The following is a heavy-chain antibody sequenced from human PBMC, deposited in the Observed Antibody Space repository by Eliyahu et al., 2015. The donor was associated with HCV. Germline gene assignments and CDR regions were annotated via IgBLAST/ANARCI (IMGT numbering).Heavy chain of an antibody. Sequence: EVQLVEXGGGLVQPGGSLRLSXAXXGXTFSXXAXHWVRQAPGKGLEYVSAISSNGGXTYYANSVKGRFTISRDNSKNTLYLQMGSLRAEDMAVYYCARSPDYYDSSGYYYYYFDYWGQGTLVTVSS. CDR1: GXTFSXXA. CDR3: ARSPDYYDSSGYYYYYFDY. D-gene: IGHD3-22*01. CDR2: ISSNGGXT. V-gene: IGHV3-64*01. J-gene: IGHJ4*02.